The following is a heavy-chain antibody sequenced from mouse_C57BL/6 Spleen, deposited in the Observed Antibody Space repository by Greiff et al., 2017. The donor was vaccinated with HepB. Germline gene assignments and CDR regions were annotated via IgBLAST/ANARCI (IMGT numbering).Heavy chain of an antibody. J-gene: IGHJ2*01. CDR1: GYAFTNYL. CDR3: ARRIYDGYYEYFDY. D-gene: IGHD2-3*01. V-gene: IGHV1-54*01. CDR2: INPGSGGT. Sequence: QVQLKESGAELVRPGTSVKVSCKASGYAFTNYLIEWVKQRPGQGLEWIGVINPGSGGTNYNEKFKGKATLTADKSSSTAYMQLSSLTSEDSAVYFCARRIYDGYYEYFDYWGQGTTLTVSS.